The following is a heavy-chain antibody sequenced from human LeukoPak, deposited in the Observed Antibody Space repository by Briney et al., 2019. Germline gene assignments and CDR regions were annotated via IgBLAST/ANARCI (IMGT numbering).Heavy chain of an antibody. CDR2: ITPLFGTP. D-gene: IGHD4-23*01. CDR3: ARGWLAETTVVTPYNY. J-gene: IGHJ4*02. Sequence: SVKVSCKASGGTFRNYDISWVRQAPGQGLEWMGGITPLFGTPNYAQKFQGRVTITADESTSTACMELSSLRSEDTAVYYCARGWLAETTVVTPYNYWGQGTLVAVSS. V-gene: IGHV1-69*13. CDR1: GGTFRNYD.